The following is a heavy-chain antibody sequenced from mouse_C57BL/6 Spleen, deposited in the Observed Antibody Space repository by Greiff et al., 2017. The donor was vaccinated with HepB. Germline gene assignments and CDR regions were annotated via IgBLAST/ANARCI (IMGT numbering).Heavy chain of an antibody. CDR2: INPNNGGT. D-gene: IGHD1-1*01. V-gene: IGHV1-26*01. CDR3: ARYGSSYVGYFDV. Sequence: EVQLQQSGPELVKPGASVKISCKASGYTFTDYYMNWVKQSHGKSLEWIGDINPNNGGTSYNQKFKGKATLTVDKSSSTAYMELRSLTSEDSAVYYCARYGSSYVGYFDVWGTGTTVTVSS. J-gene: IGHJ1*03. CDR1: GYTFTDYY.